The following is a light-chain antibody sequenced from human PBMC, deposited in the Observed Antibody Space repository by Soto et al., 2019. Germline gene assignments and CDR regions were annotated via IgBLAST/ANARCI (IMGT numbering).Light chain of an antibody. Sequence: DIQMTQSPSSLSASIGDRVTITCRASQSIDNCLSWYQQKPGKAPKLLIYAASTLQSGVPSRFIGSGSGTDFSLTISSLERGDLASYYCIHPHSAPATFGQGTRVEIK. CDR2: AAS. CDR3: IHPHSAPAT. J-gene: IGKJ1*01. CDR1: QSIDNC. V-gene: IGKV1-39*01.